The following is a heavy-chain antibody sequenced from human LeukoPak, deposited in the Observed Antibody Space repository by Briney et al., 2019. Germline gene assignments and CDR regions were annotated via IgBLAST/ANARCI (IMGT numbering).Heavy chain of an antibody. CDR2: IYYNGST. D-gene: IGHD4-17*01. Sequence: SETLSLTCTVSGGSISSGGYYWSWIRQHPGKGLEWIGYIYYNGSTYYNPSLKSRVTISVDTSKNQFSLKLSSVTAADTAVYYCARSRAGDYYFDYWGQGTLVTVSS. CDR3: ARSRAGDYYFDY. J-gene: IGHJ4*02. CDR1: GGSISSGGYY. V-gene: IGHV4-31*03.